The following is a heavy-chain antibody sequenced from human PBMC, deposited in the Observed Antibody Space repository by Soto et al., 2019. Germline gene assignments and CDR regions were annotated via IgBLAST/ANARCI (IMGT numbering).Heavy chain of an antibody. Sequence: RASVKVSCKASGGTFSSYAISWVRQAPGQGLEWMGGIIPIFGTANYAQKFQGRVTITADESTSTAYMELSSLRSEDTAVYYCARDERWLQLPLYYGMDVWGQGTTVTVAS. CDR3: ARDERWLQLPLYYGMDV. J-gene: IGHJ6*02. CDR1: GGTFSSYA. V-gene: IGHV1-69*13. CDR2: IIPIFGTA. D-gene: IGHD5-12*01.